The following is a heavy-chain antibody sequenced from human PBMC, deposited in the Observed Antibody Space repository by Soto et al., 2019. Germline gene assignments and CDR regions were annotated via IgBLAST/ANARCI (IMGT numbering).Heavy chain of an antibody. D-gene: IGHD4-17*01. CDR2: IYYSGST. J-gene: IGHJ3*02. Sequence: SETLSLTCTVSGGSISSYYWSWIRQPPGKGLEWIGYIYYSGSTNYNPSLKSRVTISVDTSKNQFSLKLSSVTAVDTAVYYCARVDYGDYGVDRAFDIWGQGTMVTVSS. CDR1: GGSISSYY. CDR3: ARVDYGDYGVDRAFDI. V-gene: IGHV4-59*01.